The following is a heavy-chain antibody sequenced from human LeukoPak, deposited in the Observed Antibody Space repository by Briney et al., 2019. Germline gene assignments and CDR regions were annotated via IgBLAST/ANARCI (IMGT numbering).Heavy chain of an antibody. CDR1: GFTFSSYA. J-gene: IGHJ3*02. CDR2: ISGSGGST. D-gene: IGHD6-19*01. Sequence: PGGSLRLSCAASGFTFSSYAMSWVRQAPGKGLEWVSAISGSGGSTYYADSVKGRFTISRDNSKNTLYLQMNSLRAEDTAVYYCALGSSGWRNAFDIWGQGTMVTVSS. V-gene: IGHV3-23*01. CDR3: ALGSSGWRNAFDI.